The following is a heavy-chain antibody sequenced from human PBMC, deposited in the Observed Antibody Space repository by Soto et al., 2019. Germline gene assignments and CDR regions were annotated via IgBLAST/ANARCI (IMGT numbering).Heavy chain of an antibody. D-gene: IGHD6-13*01. J-gene: IGHJ5*02. CDR3: ARSYSSSWLRDYNWFDP. V-gene: IGHV5-10-1*01. CDR2: IDPSDSYT. Sequence: GESLKISCKGSGYSFTSYWISWVRQMPGKGLEWTGRIDPSDSYTNYSPSFQGHVTISADKSISTAYLQWSSLKASDTAMYYCARSYSSSWLRDYNWFDPWGQGTLVTVSS. CDR1: GYSFTSYW.